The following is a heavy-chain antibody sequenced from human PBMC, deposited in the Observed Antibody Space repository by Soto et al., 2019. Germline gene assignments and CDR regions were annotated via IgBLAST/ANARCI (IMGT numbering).Heavy chain of an antibody. CDR1: GGSITTGGYY. V-gene: IGHV4-31*03. CDR3: ARTKCSGGSCYSWSLDY. CDR2: RYYSEST. J-gene: IGHJ4*02. D-gene: IGHD2-15*01. Sequence: SETLSLTCTVSGGSITTGGYYWSWIRQLPGKGLEWVGHRYYSESTYYNPSLKSRVSISLDTSKNQFSLKLSFVTAADTAMYYCARTKCSGGSCYSWSLDYWGQGTPVTVSS.